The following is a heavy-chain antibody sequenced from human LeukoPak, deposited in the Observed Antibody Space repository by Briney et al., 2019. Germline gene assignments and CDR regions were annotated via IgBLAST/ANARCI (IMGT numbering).Heavy chain of an antibody. D-gene: IGHD2-15*01. CDR3: ARVLRYCSGGNCYSGGLGYMDV. CDR1: GFTFSTSW. J-gene: IGHJ6*03. Sequence: QTGGSLRLSCEGSGFTFSTSWMHWVRQAPGKGLEWVSSISRSGSTKYYADSVKGRFTISRDNAKNSLFLQMNSLRAEDTAVYYCARVLRYCSGGNCYSGGLGYMDVWGKGTTVTISS. V-gene: IGHV3-48*04. CDR2: ISRSGSTK.